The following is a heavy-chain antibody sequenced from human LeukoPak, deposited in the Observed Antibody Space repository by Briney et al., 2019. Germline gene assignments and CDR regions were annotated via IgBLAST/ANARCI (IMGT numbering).Heavy chain of an antibody. CDR2: ISYDGSNE. V-gene: IGHV3-30*04. Sequence: PGGSLRLSCAASGFTFNSYSMHWVRQAPGKGLEWVAVISYDGSNEYYADSVKGRLTISRDNAKNSLYLQMSSLRAEDTAVYYCARVHGAYPFDYWGQGTLVTVSS. J-gene: IGHJ4*02. CDR3: ARVHGAYPFDY. D-gene: IGHD4/OR15-4a*01. CDR1: GFTFNSYS.